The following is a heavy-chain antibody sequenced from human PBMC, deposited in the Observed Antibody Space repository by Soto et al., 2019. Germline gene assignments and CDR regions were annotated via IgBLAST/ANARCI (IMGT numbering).Heavy chain of an antibody. V-gene: IGHV3-23*01. CDR3: AKPRGPRYYFDD. Sequence: GGSLRLSCAASGFTFSNFDMSWVRQAPGKGLEWVSGISGSGDSTFYADSVKGRFTISRDNSKNTLYMQMNSLRVEDTAMYYCAKPRGPRYYFDDWGQGALVTVSS. CDR2: ISGSGDST. CDR1: GFTFSNFD. D-gene: IGHD1-20*01. J-gene: IGHJ4*02.